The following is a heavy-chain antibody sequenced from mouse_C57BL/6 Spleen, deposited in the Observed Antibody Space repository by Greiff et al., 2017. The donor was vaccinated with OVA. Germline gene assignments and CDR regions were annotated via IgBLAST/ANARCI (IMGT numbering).Heavy chain of an antibody. CDR3: ARRDYDYAMDY. J-gene: IGHJ4*01. Sequence: VQGVESGPELVKPGASVKISCKASVYSFTSYYIHWVKQRPGQGLEWIGWIYPGSGNTKYNEKFKGKATLTADTSSSTAYMQLSSLTSEDSAVYYCARRDYDYAMDYWGQGTSVTVSS. D-gene: IGHD1-1*02. CDR1: VYSFTSYY. V-gene: IGHV1-66*01. CDR2: IYPGSGNT.